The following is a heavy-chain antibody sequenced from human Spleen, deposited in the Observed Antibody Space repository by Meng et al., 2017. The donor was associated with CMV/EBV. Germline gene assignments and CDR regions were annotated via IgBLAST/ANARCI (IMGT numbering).Heavy chain of an antibody. CDR1: GFTFSDYY. J-gene: IGHJ4*02. CDR3: ARGDSGTYYEDY. V-gene: IGHV3-11*04. D-gene: IGHD1-26*01. Sequence: GESLKISCAASGFTFSDYYMSWIRQAPGKGLEWVSYISSSGSTIYYADSVKGRFTISRDNAKNSLYLQMNSLRAEDTAVYYCARGDSGTYYEDYWGQGTVVTVSS. CDR2: ISSSGSTI.